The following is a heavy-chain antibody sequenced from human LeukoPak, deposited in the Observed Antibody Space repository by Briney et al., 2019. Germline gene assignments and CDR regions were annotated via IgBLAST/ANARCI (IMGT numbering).Heavy chain of an antibody. V-gene: IGHV3-20*04. CDR3: ARVMGQYGDLGGCFDY. CDR1: GFTFDDYG. J-gene: IGHJ4*02. CDR2: INWNGGST. Sequence: GGSLRLSCAASGFTFDDYGMSWVRQAPGKGLEWVSGINWNGGSTGYADSVKGRFTISRDNAKNSLYLQMNSLRAEDTALYYCARVMGQYGDLGGCFDYWGQGTLVTVSS. D-gene: IGHD4-17*01.